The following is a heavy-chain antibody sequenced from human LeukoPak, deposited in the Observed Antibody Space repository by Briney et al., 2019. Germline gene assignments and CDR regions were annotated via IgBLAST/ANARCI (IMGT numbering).Heavy chain of an antibody. CDR2: VDPEDGET. CDR3: ARDRRTTVTTKDWFDP. Sequence: GASVKVSCKASGYTFTDYYMHWVQQAPGKGLEWMGRVDPEDGETIYAEKFQGRVTITADTSTDTAYMELSSLRSEDTAVYYCARDRRTTVTTKDWFDPWGQGTLVTVSS. D-gene: IGHD4-17*01. J-gene: IGHJ5*02. V-gene: IGHV1-69-2*01. CDR1: GYTFTDYY.